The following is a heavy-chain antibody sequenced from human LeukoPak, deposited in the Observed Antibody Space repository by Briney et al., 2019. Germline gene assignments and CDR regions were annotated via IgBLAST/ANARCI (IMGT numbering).Heavy chain of an antibody. CDR1: GYTFTSYA. Sequence: ASVKVSCKASGYTFTSYAMHWVRQAPGQRLGWMGWINAGNGNTKYSQKFQGRVTITRDTSASTAYMELSSLRSEDTAVYYCARPMVRGVIFDAFDIWGQGTMVTVSS. CDR3: ARPMVRGVIFDAFDI. J-gene: IGHJ3*02. V-gene: IGHV1-3*01. CDR2: INAGNGNT. D-gene: IGHD3-10*01.